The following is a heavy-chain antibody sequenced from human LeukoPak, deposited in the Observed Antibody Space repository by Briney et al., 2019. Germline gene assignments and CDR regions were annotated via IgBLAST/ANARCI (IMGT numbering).Heavy chain of an antibody. CDR2: ISSSSSYI. D-gene: IGHD5-18*01. CDR1: GFTFSSHR. CDR3: ARGGYSYGYDATNYYMDV. J-gene: IGHJ6*03. V-gene: IGHV3-21*01. Sequence: KPGGSLRLSCAASGFTFSSHRMSWVRQAPGKGLEWVSSISSSSSYIYYADSVKGRFTISRDNAKNSLYLQMNSLRAEDTAVYYCARGGYSYGYDATNYYMDVWGKGTTVTVSS.